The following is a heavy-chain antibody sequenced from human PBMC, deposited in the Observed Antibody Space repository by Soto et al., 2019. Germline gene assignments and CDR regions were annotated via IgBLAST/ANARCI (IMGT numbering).Heavy chain of an antibody. V-gene: IGHV1-69*04. CDR1: GGTFSSYT. CDR3: ARDGYYDSSGYDDY. J-gene: IGHJ4*02. D-gene: IGHD3-22*01. Sequence: SVKVSCKASGGTFSSYTISWVRQAPGQGLEWMGRIIPILGIANYAQKFQGRVTITADKSTSTAYMELSSLRSEDTAVYYCARDGYYDSSGYDDYWGQGTLVTAPQ. CDR2: IIPILGIA.